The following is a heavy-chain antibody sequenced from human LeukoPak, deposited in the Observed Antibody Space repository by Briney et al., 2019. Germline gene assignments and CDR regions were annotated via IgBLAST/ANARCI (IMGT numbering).Heavy chain of an antibody. J-gene: IGHJ4*02. Sequence: GRSLRLSCGASGFTFSSYAMNWVRQAPCKGLEWVAAISSDGSNKYYADSVKGRFTISRDNSKNTLYLQMNSLRTEDTAVYYCARDSAWLSYFDYWGQGSLVTVSS. V-gene: IGHV3-30-3*01. D-gene: IGHD3-22*01. CDR1: GFTFSSYA. CDR2: ISSDGSNK. CDR3: ARDSAWLSYFDY.